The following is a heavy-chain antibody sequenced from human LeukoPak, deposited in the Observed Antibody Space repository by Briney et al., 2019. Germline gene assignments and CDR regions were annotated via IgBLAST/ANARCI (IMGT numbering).Heavy chain of an antibody. J-gene: IGHJ4*02. CDR2: INPSGDST. D-gene: IGHD6-19*01. V-gene: IGHV1-46*01. Sequence: ASVKVSCKASGYTFTSYYMHWVRQAPGQGLEWMGIINPSGDSTSYAQKFQGRVTMTRDTSTSTVYMELSSLRSEDTAVYYCARDTNPSYSGWYNLPDYWGQGTLVTVSS. CDR1: GYTFTSYY. CDR3: ARDTNPSYSGWYNLPDY.